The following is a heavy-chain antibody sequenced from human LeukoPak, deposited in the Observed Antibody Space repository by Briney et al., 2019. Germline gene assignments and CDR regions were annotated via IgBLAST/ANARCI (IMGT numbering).Heavy chain of an antibody. CDR1: GFTFSTYA. CDR3: ARRVQYSFGD. CDR2: ISGSGDNT. V-gene: IGHV3-23*01. J-gene: IGHJ4*02. Sequence: PGGSLRLSCAASGFTFSTYAMTWVRQAPGKGLECVSCISGSGDNTFYADSVKGRFTISRDNSKNTLYLQINSLRAEDTAVYYCARRVQYSFGDWGQGTLVTVSS. D-gene: IGHD5-18*01.